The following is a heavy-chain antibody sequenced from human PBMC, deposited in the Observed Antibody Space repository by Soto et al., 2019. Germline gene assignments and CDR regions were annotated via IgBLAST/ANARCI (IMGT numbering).Heavy chain of an antibody. J-gene: IGHJ5*02. CDR3: AREARSTRGAWFDP. D-gene: IGHD2-2*01. CDR1: GYTFTGYY. Sequence: GASVKVSCKASGYTFTGYYMHWVRQAPGQGLEWMGWINPSSGGTNYAQKFQGRVTMTRDTSISTAYMELSRLRSDDTAVYYCAREARSTRGAWFDPWGQATRVTVSS. V-gene: IGHV1-2*02. CDR2: INPSSGGT.